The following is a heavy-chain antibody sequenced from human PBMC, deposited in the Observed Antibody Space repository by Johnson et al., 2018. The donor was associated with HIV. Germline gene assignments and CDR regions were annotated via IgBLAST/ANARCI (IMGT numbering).Heavy chain of an antibody. J-gene: IGHJ3*01. CDR2: SGSGGST. V-gene: IGHV3-53*01. CDR3: ASGRGYH. D-gene: IGHD2-15*01. Sequence: QLVESGGGLIQRGGSLRLSCAASGFTFSSNYMSWVRQAPGKGLEWVSGISGSGGSTYYADSVKGRFTISSDNSKNTLSLQMNSLRAEDTAVYYCASGRGYHWGQGTMVTVSS. CDR1: GFTFSSNY.